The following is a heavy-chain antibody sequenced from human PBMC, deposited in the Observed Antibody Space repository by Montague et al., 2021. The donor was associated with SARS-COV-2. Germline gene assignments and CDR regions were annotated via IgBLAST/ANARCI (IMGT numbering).Heavy chain of an antibody. CDR3: ARAPRNIFGVVLTFDY. D-gene: IGHD3-3*01. V-gene: IGHV4-31*03. J-gene: IGHJ4*02. CDR1: GGSINSGGYY. CDR2: IYYSGST. Sequence: TLSLTCTVSGGSINSGGYYWSWIRQPPGKGLEWIGYIYYSGSTYYNPSLKSRVTISVDTSKNQFSLKLSSVTAADTAVYYCARAPRNIFGVVLTFDYWGQGTLVTVSS.